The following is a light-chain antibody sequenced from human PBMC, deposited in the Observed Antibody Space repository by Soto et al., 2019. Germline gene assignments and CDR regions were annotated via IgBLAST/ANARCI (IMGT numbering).Light chain of an antibody. CDR2: AAS. CDR1: QGIRND. V-gene: IGKV1-17*01. Sequence: DIQMTQSPSSLSASVGDRVTITCRALQGIRNDLAWYQQKPRKAPKRLIYAASSLTSGVPSRFRGSGSGTDFTLTISSLQSEDLATYYCLQHNTYPRTFGQGTKVEIK. CDR3: LQHNTYPRT. J-gene: IGKJ1*01.